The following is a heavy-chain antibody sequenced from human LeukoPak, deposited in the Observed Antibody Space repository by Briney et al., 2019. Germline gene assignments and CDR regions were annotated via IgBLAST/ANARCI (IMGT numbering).Heavy chain of an antibody. Sequence: ASVKVSCKASGYTFTSYDINWVRQATGQGLEWMGWMNPNSGNTSYAQKFQGRVTMTRDTSTSTAYIELSSLRSEDTAVYYCARASVDIVATITVYYYYMDVWGKGTTVTVSS. V-gene: IGHV1-8*02. CDR1: GYTFTSYD. CDR2: MNPNSGNT. J-gene: IGHJ6*03. D-gene: IGHD5-12*01. CDR3: ARASVDIVATITVYYYYMDV.